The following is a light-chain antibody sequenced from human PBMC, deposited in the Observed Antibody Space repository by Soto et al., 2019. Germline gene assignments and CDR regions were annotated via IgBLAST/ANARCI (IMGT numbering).Light chain of an antibody. Sequence: EIVLTQSPGTLSLSPGERATLSCRASQSVSSNYLAWYQQRPGQAPRLLIYDASSRATGIPDRFSGSGSGTDFTLTISRLEPEDFAMYYCQQYETSPRAFGQGTKVEIK. CDR1: QSVSSNY. J-gene: IGKJ1*01. CDR3: QQYETSPRA. V-gene: IGKV3-20*01. CDR2: DAS.